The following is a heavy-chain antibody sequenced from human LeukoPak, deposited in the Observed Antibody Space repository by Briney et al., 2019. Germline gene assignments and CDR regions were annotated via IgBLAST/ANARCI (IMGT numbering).Heavy chain of an antibody. CDR3: AKDLLAHTRYFYYYMDV. V-gene: IGHV3-23*01. J-gene: IGHJ6*03. CDR2: ISGSGAST. Sequence: HPGGSLRLSCAASGFTFSIYAIIWVHQAPGKGLEWVAGISGSGASTFYADSVKGRFTISRDNSGNTLFLQMNSLRADDTAVYYCAKDLLAHTRYFYYYMDVWGKGTTVPVSS. CDR1: GFTFSIYA.